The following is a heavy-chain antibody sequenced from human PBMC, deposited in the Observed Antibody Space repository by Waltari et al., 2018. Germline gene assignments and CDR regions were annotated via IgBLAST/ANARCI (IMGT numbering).Heavy chain of an antibody. CDR2: IYYSGRT. CDR1: GGSISSGDYY. Sequence: QVQLQESGPGLVKPSQTLSLTCTVSGGSISSGDYYWSWIRQPPGKGLEWIGYIYYSGRTYYNPSLKSRVTISVDTSKDQFYLRLTSLTAADTAVYYCAKSALWPTGVIDCWGQGTPVTVSS. V-gene: IGHV4-30-4*08. J-gene: IGHJ4*02. D-gene: IGHD3-10*01. CDR3: AKSALWPTGVIDC.